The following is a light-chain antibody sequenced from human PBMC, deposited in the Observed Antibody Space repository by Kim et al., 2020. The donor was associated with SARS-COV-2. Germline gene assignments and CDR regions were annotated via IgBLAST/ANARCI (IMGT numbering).Light chain of an antibody. Sequence: VSVAMGQTVRITCQGNSLRNFDASWYQQKPGQAPVLVIYGRDNRPSGIPDRFSGSSSGNTASLTITGAQAEDEADYYCNARDGHVFGTGTKVTVL. CDR1: SLRNFD. V-gene: IGLV3-19*01. CDR3: NARDGHV. CDR2: GRD. J-gene: IGLJ1*01.